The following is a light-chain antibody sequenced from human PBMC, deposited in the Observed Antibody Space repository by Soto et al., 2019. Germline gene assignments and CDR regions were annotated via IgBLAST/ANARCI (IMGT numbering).Light chain of an antibody. CDR1: QSISSW. J-gene: IGKJ1*01. CDR3: QQYNSPET. CDR2: KAS. Sequence: DIQMTQSPSTLSASVGDRVTITCRASQSISSWLAWYQQKPGKAPKLLIYKASSLESGVPSRFSGSGSGTEFTITISSLQPDDFATYYCQQYNSPETFGQGTKVEIK. V-gene: IGKV1-5*03.